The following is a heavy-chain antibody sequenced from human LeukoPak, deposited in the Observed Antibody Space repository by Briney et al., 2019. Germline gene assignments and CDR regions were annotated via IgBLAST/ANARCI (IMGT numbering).Heavy chain of an antibody. Sequence: SGGSLRLSCAASGFTFSEYHMYWIRQAPGKGPEWVSYISNGGHTIYYLDSVKGRFTISRDNAKNSLYLQMNSLRVEDTAVYYCARGTGYSPFDYWGQGTLVTVSS. CDR1: GFTFSEYH. CDR3: ARGTGYSPFDY. D-gene: IGHD2-15*01. CDR2: ISNGGHTI. V-gene: IGHV3-11*01. J-gene: IGHJ4*02.